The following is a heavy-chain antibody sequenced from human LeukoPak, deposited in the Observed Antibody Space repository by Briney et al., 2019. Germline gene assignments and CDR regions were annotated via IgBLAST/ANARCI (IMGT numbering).Heavy chain of an antibody. D-gene: IGHD1-26*01. CDR3: ARGGVGAPTAIFDY. CDR1: GGTFSSYA. Sequence: SVKVSCKASGGTFSSYAISWVRQAPGQGLEWIGGIIPIFGTANYAQKFQGRVTITTDESTSTAYMELSSLRSEDTAVYYCARGGVGAPTAIFDYWGQGTPVTVSS. J-gene: IGHJ4*02. V-gene: IGHV1-69*05. CDR2: IIPIFGTA.